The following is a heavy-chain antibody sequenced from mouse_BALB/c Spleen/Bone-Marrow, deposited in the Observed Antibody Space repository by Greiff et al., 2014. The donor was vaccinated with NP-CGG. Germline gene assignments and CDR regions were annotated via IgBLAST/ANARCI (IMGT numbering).Heavy chain of an antibody. V-gene: IGHV5-4*02. D-gene: IGHD3-2*01. CDR3: ARGGQLGAMDY. CDR2: ISDGGSYT. J-gene: IGHJ4*01. Sequence: EVQLVESGGGLVKPGGSLKLSCAASGFTFSDYYMYWVRQTPEKGLEWVATISDGGSYTYYPDSVKGRFTISRDNAKNNLYLQMSSLKSEDTAMYYCARGGQLGAMDYWGQGTSVAVSS. CDR1: GFTFSDYY.